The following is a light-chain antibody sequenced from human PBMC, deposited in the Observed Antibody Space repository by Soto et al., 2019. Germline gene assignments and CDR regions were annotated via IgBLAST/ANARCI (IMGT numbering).Light chain of an antibody. Sequence: QSALTQPASVSGSPGQSITISCTGTSSDVGSYNLVSWYQQYPGKAPKLIIYEGSKRPSGVSNRFSGSKSGDTASLTISGLQAEDEADYYCCSYAGSSTFVFGGGTKLTVL. CDR1: SSDVGSYNL. CDR3: CSYAGSSTFV. J-gene: IGLJ2*01. V-gene: IGLV2-23*03. CDR2: EGS.